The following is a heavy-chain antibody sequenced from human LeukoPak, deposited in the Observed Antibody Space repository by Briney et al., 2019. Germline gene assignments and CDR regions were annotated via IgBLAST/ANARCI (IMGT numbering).Heavy chain of an antibody. CDR1: GGSISSDDYY. D-gene: IGHD3-22*01. CDR3: ARDRGYYDSSGYYS. CDR2: TYYRGST. Sequence: SQTLSLTCTVSGGSISSDDYYWSWIRQPPGKGLEWIGYTYYRGSTYYNPSLKSRVIISVDTSKNQFSLNLSSVTAADTAVYYCARDRGYYDSSGYYSWGQGTLVTVSS. J-gene: IGHJ5*02. V-gene: IGHV4-30-4*01.